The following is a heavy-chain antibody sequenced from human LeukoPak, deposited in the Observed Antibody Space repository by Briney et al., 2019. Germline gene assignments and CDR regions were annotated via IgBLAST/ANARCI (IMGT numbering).Heavy chain of an antibody. Sequence: PGGSLRLSCAGSGFTFSSYWMHWVRQAPGKGLVWVSRINSDGSSTYYADSVKGRFSISRDNAKNTLYLQMNSLRAEDTAVYYCARGYGDWFDPWGQGTLVTVSS. CDR2: INSDGSST. V-gene: IGHV3-74*01. D-gene: IGHD3-10*01. CDR3: ARGYGDWFDP. CDR1: GFTFSSYW. J-gene: IGHJ5*02.